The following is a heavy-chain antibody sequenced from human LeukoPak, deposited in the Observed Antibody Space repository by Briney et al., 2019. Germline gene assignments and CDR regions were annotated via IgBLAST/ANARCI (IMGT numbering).Heavy chain of an antibody. CDR2: ISSDGGST. J-gene: IGHJ4*02. V-gene: IGHV3-64*01. Sequence: GGPLRLSCAASGFTFSSYAMHWVRQAPGKGLEYVSAISSDGGSTYYANSVKGRFSISRDNYKNTLYLQMRSLRAEDMAVYYCARDYGGKWELHHYYWGQGTLVTVSS. CDR1: GFTFSSYA. CDR3: ARDYGGKWELHHYY. D-gene: IGHD1-26*01.